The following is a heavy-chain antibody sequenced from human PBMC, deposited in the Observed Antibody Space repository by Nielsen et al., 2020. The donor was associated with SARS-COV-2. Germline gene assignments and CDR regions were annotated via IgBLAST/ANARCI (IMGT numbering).Heavy chain of an antibody. CDR1: GFTFSRSW. V-gene: IGHV3-7*03. D-gene: IGHD5-12*01. CDR2: IKQDGSER. J-gene: IGHJ4*02. CDR3: ARVSGSAWYFDY. Sequence: GESLKISCAASGFTFSRSWMSWVRQAPGKGLEWVANIKQDGSERYYVDSVKGRFTISRDNVKNSLYLQMNSLRAEDTAVYYCARVSGSAWYFDYWGQGTLVTVSS.